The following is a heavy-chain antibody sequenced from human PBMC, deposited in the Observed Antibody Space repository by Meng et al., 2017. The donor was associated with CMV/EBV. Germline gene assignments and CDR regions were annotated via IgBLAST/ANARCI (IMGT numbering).Heavy chain of an antibody. J-gene: IGHJ6*02. Sequence: GESLKISCAASGFTFSSFEMNWVRQAPGKGLEWTSYISAGGDTIYYADSVKGRFTISRDNAKKSLYLQMNSLRAEDTAIYYCARNLGARTPRDAMDVWAKGPRSPSP. CDR3: ARNLGARTPRDAMDV. V-gene: IGHV3-48*03. CDR2: ISAGGDTI. CDR1: GFTFSSFE. D-gene: IGHD6-6*01.